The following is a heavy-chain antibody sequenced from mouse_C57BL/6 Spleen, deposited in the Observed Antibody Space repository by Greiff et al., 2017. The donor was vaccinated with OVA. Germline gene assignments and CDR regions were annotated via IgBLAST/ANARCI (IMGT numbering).Heavy chain of an antibody. D-gene: IGHD2-4*01. J-gene: IGHJ1*03. CDR1: GFTFSDYG. V-gene: IGHV5-17*01. Sequence: EVMLVESGGGLVKPGGSLKLSCAASGFTFSDYGMHWVRQAPEQGLEWVAYISSGSSTIYSADTVSGRFNISRSHAKNTLFLQMTSLRSEDTAMYYGGRRRYDYGDWYFDVWGTGTTGTVSS. CDR2: ISSGSSTI. CDR3: GRRRYDYGDWYFDV.